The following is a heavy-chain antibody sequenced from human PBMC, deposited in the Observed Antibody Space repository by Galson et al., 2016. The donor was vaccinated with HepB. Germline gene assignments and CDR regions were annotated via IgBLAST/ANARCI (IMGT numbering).Heavy chain of an antibody. CDR2: IYWDDDQ. Sequence: PALVKPTQTLTLACTFSGFSLLTNGVGVGWIRQTPGQALEWLALIYWDDDQRYSPSLRSRLTIIKDIRKNQVVLTLTDIDPVDAGTFYCARLTWRGRDSRGNLFLFDYWGQGIRVTVSS. CDR1: GFSLLTNGVG. CDR3: ARLTWRGRDSRGNLFLFDY. D-gene: IGHD4-23*01. J-gene: IGHJ4*02. V-gene: IGHV2-5*02.